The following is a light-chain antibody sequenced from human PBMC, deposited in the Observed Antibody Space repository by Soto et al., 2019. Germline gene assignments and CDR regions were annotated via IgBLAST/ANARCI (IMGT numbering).Light chain of an antibody. Sequence: IQVAQSPSSLSALVGDRVTITCRASQSISSYLNWYQQKPGKAPKLLIYAASSLQSGVPSRFSGSGAGTDYALTINSLQREDFATYYCQQSYTTPPAFGQGTKVEIE. J-gene: IGKJ1*01. CDR1: QSISSY. CDR2: AAS. V-gene: IGKV1-39*01. CDR3: QQSYTTPPA.